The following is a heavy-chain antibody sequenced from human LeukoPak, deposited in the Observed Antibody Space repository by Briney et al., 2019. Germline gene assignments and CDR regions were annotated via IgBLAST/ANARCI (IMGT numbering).Heavy chain of an antibody. Sequence: SETLSLTCSVSGDSISSNYWSWIRQPPGKGLEWIGYIYYSGSTNYNPSLKSRVTISVDTSKNQFSLKLSSVTAADTAVYYCARVHVNSGYYFGDAFDFWGQGTMVTVSS. CDR3: ARVHVNSGYYFGDAFDF. CDR1: GDSISSNY. D-gene: IGHD3-22*01. J-gene: IGHJ3*01. V-gene: IGHV4-59*01. CDR2: IYYSGST.